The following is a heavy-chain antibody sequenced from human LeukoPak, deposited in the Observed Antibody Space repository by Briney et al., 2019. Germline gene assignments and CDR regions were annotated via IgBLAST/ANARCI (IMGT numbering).Heavy chain of an antibody. J-gene: IGHJ4*02. D-gene: IGHD6-6*01. V-gene: IGHV3-7*01. CDR2: IKQDGSVK. CDR1: GFTFSSYL. Sequence: GGSLRLSCAASGFTFSSYLMNWVRQAPGKGLEWAATIKQDGSVKNYVGSVKGRFTVSRDNAKNLVYLQMSSLRAEDTAVYYCARDPAAAPYFDYWGQGALVTVSS. CDR3: ARDPAAAPYFDY.